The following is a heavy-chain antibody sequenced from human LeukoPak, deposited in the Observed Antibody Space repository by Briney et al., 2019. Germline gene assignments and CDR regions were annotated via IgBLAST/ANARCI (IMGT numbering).Heavy chain of an antibody. CDR1: GFTFSSYS. J-gene: IGHJ4*02. V-gene: IGHV3-21*01. Sequence: TPGGSLRLSCAASGFTFSSYSMNWVRQAPGKGLEWVSSITTSSSYIYYADSVKGRFTISRDNAKSSLYLQMNSLRAEDTAVYYCARDSDVGYWGQGTLVTVSS. CDR3: ARDSDVGY. CDR2: ITTSSSYI.